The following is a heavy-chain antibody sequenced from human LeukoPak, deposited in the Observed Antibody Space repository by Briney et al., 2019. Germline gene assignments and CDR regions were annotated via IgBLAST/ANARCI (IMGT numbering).Heavy chain of an antibody. CDR1: GFIFSSGN. Sequence: GGSLRLSCSASGFIFSSGNMHWVRQAPGKGLEYVSGISKNEDSTFYADSMQARFTISRDNYNNKLFLQMNSVRPEDTAVYFCVKDLAGTYSFDYWGQGARVTVSS. J-gene: IGHJ4*02. CDR3: VKDLAGTYSFDY. CDR2: ISKNEDST. V-gene: IGHV3-64D*06. D-gene: IGHD3-10*01.